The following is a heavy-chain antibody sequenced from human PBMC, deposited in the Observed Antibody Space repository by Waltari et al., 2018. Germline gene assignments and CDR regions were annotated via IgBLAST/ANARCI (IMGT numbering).Heavy chain of an antibody. CDR1: GLMFSIFP. CDR2: ITADGRSR. V-gene: IGHV3-23*01. J-gene: IGHJ2*01. CDR3: AKADFGNPYWFFDL. Sequence: EGQLLESGGGLVQTGGSLGLSCAASGLMFSIFPMTWVRQAPGNGLECVSTITADGRSRNYADSVKGRFTISRDNSKNILDLQMNTLRAEDTAVYFCAKADFGNPYWFFDLWGRGTLLTVSS. D-gene: IGHD3-10*01.